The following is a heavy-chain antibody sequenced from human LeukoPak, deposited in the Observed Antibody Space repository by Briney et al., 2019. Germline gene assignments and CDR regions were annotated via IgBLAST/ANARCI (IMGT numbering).Heavy chain of an antibody. Sequence: SETLSLTCTVSGASISSSVWYWGWNRQPPGKGLEWIGNIYYTGTTSFNPSLKSRVSMSLDMSKNIFSLKLTSVTAADTAVYYCARFRIAVAGPIDYWGQGNLVAVSS. CDR1: GASISSSVWY. J-gene: IGHJ4*02. D-gene: IGHD6-19*01. CDR3: ARFRIAVAGPIDY. V-gene: IGHV4-39*02. CDR2: IYYTGTT.